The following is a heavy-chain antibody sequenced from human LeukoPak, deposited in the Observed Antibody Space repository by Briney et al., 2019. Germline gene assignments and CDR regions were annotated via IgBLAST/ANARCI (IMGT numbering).Heavy chain of an antibody. V-gene: IGHV3-21*04. CDR1: GFTFSSYS. J-gene: IGHJ5*02. D-gene: IGHD6-13*01. CDR3: ARPNSEVSWYGNWFWFGP. Sequence: GGSLRLSCAASGFTFSSYSMNWVRQAPGKGLEWVSSISSSSSYIYYADSVKGRFTISIDNAKNSLYLQMNSLRAEDTAVYYCARPNSEVSWYGNWFWFGPWGQGTLVTVSS. CDR2: ISSSSSYI.